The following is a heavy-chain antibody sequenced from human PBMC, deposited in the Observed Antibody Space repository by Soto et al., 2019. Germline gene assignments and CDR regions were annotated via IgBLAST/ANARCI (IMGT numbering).Heavy chain of an antibody. Sequence: ASVKVSCKASGYTFTSYGTSWVRQAPGQGLEWMGWISAYNGNTNYAQKLQGRVTMTTDTSTSTAYMELRSLRSDDTAVYYCARNYYDSSGYSYWFDPWGQGTLVPVSS. J-gene: IGHJ5*02. CDR2: ISAYNGNT. V-gene: IGHV1-18*04. D-gene: IGHD3-22*01. CDR3: ARNYYDSSGYSYWFDP. CDR1: GYTFTSYG.